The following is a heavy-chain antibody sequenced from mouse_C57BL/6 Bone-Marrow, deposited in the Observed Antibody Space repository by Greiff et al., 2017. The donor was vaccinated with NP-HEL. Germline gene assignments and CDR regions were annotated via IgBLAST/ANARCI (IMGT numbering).Heavy chain of an antibody. CDR1: GYTFTDYY. CDR2: INPYNGGT. D-gene: IGHD1-1*01. V-gene: IGHV1-19*01. J-gene: IGHJ4*01. CDR3: ARRIYYGSSYDYAMDY. Sequence: VQLKESGPVLVKPGASVKMSCKASGYTFTDYYMNWVKQSHGKSLEWIGVINPYNGGTSYNQKFKGKATLTVDKSSSTAYMELNSLTSEDSAVYYCARRIYYGSSYDYAMDYWGQGTSVTVSS.